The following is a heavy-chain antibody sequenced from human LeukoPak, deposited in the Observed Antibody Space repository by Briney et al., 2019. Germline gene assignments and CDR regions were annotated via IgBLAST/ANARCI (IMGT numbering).Heavy chain of an antibody. CDR1: GYTFTSYD. D-gene: IGHD5/OR15-5a*01. CDR3: AREVSTLFDY. V-gene: IGHV1-18*01. J-gene: IGHJ4*02. CDR2: ISAYTGNT. Sequence: ASVKVSCTASGYTFTSYDINWVRQAPGEGLEWMGWISAYTGNTNYAQKLQGRVTMTTDTSTSTAYMELRSLRSDDTAVYYCAREVSTLFDYWGQGTLVTVSS.